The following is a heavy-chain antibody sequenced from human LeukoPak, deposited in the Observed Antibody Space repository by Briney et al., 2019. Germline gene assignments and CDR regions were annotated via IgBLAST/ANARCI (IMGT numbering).Heavy chain of an antibody. V-gene: IGHV4-59*01. CDR2: IYYRGST. D-gene: IGHD3-9*01. J-gene: IGHJ3*02. CDR1: GGSLSSYY. Sequence: PSETLSLTCTVSGGSLSSYYWSWIRQPPGRGLEWIGYIYYRGSTNYNPSLRSRVTISVDTSKNQFSLKLSSVTAADTAVYYCARVYYDILTGYPNDAFDIWGQGTMVTVSS. CDR3: ARVYYDILTGYPNDAFDI.